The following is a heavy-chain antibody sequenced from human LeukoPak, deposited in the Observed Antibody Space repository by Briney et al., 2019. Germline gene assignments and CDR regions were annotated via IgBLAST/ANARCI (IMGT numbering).Heavy chain of an antibody. CDR1: GFTFSSYA. J-gene: IGHJ4*02. Sequence: GGSLRLSCAASGFTFSSYAMSWVRQAPGKGLEWVSAISGSGGSTYYADSVKGRFTISRDNSKNTLYLQMNSLRAEETAVYYCAELRGYYVSSGYQSWGQGTLVTVSS. D-gene: IGHD3-22*01. CDR2: ISGSGGST. V-gene: IGHV3-23*01. CDR3: AELRGYYVSSGYQS.